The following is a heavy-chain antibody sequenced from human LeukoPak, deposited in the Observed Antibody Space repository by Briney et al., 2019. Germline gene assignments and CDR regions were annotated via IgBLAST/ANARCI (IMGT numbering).Heavy chain of an antibody. J-gene: IGHJ4*02. CDR2: IWYDESNK. CDR1: GFTFSSYG. V-gene: IGHV3-33*01. CDR3: ARASSGSYIDY. D-gene: IGHD1-26*01. Sequence: GGSLRLSCAASGFTFSSYGMHWVRQAPGKGLEWVAVIWYDESNKYYADSVKGRFTISRDNSKNTLYLQMNSLRAEDTAVYYCARASSGSYIDYWGQGTLVTVSS.